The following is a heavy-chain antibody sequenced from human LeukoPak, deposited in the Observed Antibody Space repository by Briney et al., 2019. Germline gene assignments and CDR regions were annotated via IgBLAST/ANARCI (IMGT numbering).Heavy chain of an antibody. CDR1: GSTFSDYY. CDR3: ARGSFYSYGYEAFDY. J-gene: IGHJ4*02. CDR2: ISSSGSTI. Sequence: GGSLRLSCAASGSTFSDYYMSWIRQAPGKGLEWVSYISSSGSTIYYADSVKGRFTISRDNAKNSLYLQMNSLRAEDTAVYYCARGSFYSYGYEAFDYWGQGTLVTVSS. V-gene: IGHV3-11*01. D-gene: IGHD5-18*01.